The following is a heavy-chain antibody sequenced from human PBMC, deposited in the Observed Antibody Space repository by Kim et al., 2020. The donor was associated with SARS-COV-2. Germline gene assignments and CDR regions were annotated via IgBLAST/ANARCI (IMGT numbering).Heavy chain of an antibody. D-gene: IGHD6-13*01. Sequence: SETLSLTCTVSGGSISSGGYYWSWIRQHPGKGLEWIGYIYYSGSTYYNPSLKSRVTISVDTSKNQFSLKLSSVTAADTAVYYCARDGWAAAPYWGQGTLVTVSS. V-gene: IGHV4-31*03. CDR2: IYYSGST. CDR3: ARDGWAAAPY. J-gene: IGHJ4*02. CDR1: GGSISSGGYY.